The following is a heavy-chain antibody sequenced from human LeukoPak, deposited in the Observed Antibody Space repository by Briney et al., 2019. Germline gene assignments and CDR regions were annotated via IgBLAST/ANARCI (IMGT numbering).Heavy chain of an antibody. J-gene: IGHJ4*02. D-gene: IGHD3-10*01. Sequence: PGGSLRLSCAVSRITLSNYGMSWVRQAPGKGLQWVAGISDRRGSTNYADSVKGRFTISRDNSKNTLYLQMNSLRAEDTAVYFCAKRGVVIRAVIIVGFHKEAYYFDYWGQGALVTVSS. CDR1: RITLSNYG. CDR2: ISDRRGST. V-gene: IGHV3-23*01. CDR3: AKRGVVIRAVIIVGFHKEAYYFDY.